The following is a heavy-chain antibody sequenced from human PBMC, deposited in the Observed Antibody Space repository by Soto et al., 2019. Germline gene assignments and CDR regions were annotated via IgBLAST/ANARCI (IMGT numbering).Heavy chain of an antibody. CDR1: GXSFSGYC. J-gene: IGHJ6*02. D-gene: IGHD1-26*01. Sequence: TLSLTCAVYGXSFSGYCCSWIRQPPGEGLEWIGEINHSGSNNYNPSLKSRVTISVYTSKNQLSLKLSSVTDPDTAEYYCARTPTVANFYYYYGMDVWGQGTTVTVS. CDR3: ARTPTVANFYYYYGMDV. V-gene: IGHV4-34*01. CDR2: INHSGSN.